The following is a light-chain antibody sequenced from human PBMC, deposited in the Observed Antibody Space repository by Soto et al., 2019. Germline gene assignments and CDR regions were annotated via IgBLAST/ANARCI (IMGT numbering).Light chain of an antibody. V-gene: IGLV2-14*01. Sequence: QSALTQPASVSGCPGQSITISCTGTSSDVGTYNYVSWYQLHPGKAPKLMVYEVSNRPSGVSNRFSGSKSGNTASLTISGLQAEDEADYHCSSYTSSSTYVFGTGTKVTVL. J-gene: IGLJ1*01. CDR2: EVS. CDR1: SSDVGTYNY. CDR3: SSYTSSSTYV.